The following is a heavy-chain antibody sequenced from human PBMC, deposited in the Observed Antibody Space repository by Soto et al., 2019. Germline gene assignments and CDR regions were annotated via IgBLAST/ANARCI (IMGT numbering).Heavy chain of an antibody. V-gene: IGHV3-23*01. D-gene: IGHD3-22*01. CDR1: GFTFSSFG. CDR2: LSGDGTTT. CDR3: AKDITFDSSAYNY. Sequence: EVQLLESGGGLVQPGGSLRLSCTASGFTFSSFGMSWVRQAPGKGLEWVSSLSGDGTTTYYVDSVKGRFTISRDNSKNTLSLQMNSLTTADTAVYYCAKDITFDSSAYNYWGQGILVTVSS. J-gene: IGHJ4*02.